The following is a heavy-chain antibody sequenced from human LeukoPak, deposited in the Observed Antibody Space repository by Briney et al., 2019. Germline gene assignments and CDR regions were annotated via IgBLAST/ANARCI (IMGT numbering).Heavy chain of an antibody. V-gene: IGHV3-30-3*01. D-gene: IGHD6-13*01. Sequence: GRSLRLSCAASGFTFRNYVMHWVRQAPGKGLEWVAVVSCDGNNKYYADSVKGRFTISRDNSKNTLYLQMNSLKTEDTAFYYCTRGVGQQLIPPDYWGQGTLVTVSS. J-gene: IGHJ4*02. CDR3: TRGVGQQLIPPDY. CDR1: GFTFRNYV. CDR2: VSCDGNNK.